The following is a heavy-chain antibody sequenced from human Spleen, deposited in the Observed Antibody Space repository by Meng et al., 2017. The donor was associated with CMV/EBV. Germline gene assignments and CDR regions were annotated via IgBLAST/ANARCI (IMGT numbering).Heavy chain of an antibody. CDR1: GGSFSGYY. Sequence: SETLSLTCAVYGGSFSGYYWSWIRQPPGKGLEWIGEINHSGSTNYNPPLKSRVTISVDTSKNQFSLKLSSVTAADTAVYYCARGVGYCSSTSCPPFDYWGQGTLVTVSS. CDR2: INHSGST. J-gene: IGHJ4*02. CDR3: ARGVGYCSSTSCPPFDY. V-gene: IGHV4-34*01. D-gene: IGHD2-2*01.